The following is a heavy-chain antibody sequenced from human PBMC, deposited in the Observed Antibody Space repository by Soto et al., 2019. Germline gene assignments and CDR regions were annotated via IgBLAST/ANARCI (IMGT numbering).Heavy chain of an antibody. CDR2: IYPGDSDT. V-gene: IGHV5-51*01. Sequence: GESLKISCKGSGYSFTSYWIGWVRQMPGKGLEWMGIIYPGDSDTRYSPSFQGQVTISADKSISTAYLQWSSLKASDTAMYYCARVDWNYNYYYYGMDVWGQGTTVTVSS. CDR3: ARVDWNYNYYYYGMDV. CDR1: GYSFTSYW. D-gene: IGHD1-7*01. J-gene: IGHJ6*02.